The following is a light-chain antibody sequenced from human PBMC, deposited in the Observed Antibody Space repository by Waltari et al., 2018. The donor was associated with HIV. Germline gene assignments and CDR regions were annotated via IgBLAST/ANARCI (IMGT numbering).Light chain of an antibody. V-gene: IGLV7-43*01. CDR1: TGAVTSGYY. CDR3: LLYYGGAQPYVV. Sequence: QTVVTQEPSLTVSPGGTVTLTCASSTGAVTSGYYPNWFQQKPGQAPRALIYSTKNTHAWTPARFSGSLRGGKPALTLSGVQPEDEAEYYCLLYYGGAQPYVVFGGGTKLTVL. J-gene: IGLJ2*01. CDR2: STK.